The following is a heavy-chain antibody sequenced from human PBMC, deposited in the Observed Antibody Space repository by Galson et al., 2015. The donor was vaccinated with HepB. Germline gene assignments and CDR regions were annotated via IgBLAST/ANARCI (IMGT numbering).Heavy chain of an antibody. Sequence: PALVKPTQTLTLTCTFSGFSLSTSGVGVGWIRQPPGKALEGLALIYWDDDKRYSPSLKSRLTITKDTSKNQVVLTMTNMDPVDTATYYCHFYYYGMDVWGQGTTVTVSS. V-gene: IGHV2-5*02. D-gene: IGHD3-3*02. J-gene: IGHJ6*02. CDR3: HFYYYGMDV. CDR2: IYWDDDK. CDR1: GFSLSTSGVG.